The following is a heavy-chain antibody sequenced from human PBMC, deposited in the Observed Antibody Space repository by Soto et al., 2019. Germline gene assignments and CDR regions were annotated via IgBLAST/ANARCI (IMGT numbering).Heavy chain of an antibody. J-gene: IGHJ6*02. D-gene: IGHD1-1*01. CDR3: ARETGISSYYYYGMDV. CDR2: ISAYNGNT. V-gene: IGHV1-18*04. CDR1: GYTFTSYG. Sequence: ASVKVSCKASGYTFTSYGISWVRQAPGQGLEWMGWISAYNGNTNYAQKLQGRVTMTTDTSTSTAYMELRSLRSDDTAVYYCARETGISSYYYYGMDVWGQGXTVTVYS.